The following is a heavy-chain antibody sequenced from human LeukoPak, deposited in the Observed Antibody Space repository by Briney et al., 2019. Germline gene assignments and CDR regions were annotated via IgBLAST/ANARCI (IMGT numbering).Heavy chain of an antibody. Sequence: GGSLRLACAASGFTFSSYGMHWVGQAPGKGLEWVSFIRYDGSNKYYADSVKGRFTISRDNSKNTLYLQMNSLRAEDTAVYYCARAGWVKTAALDLDYWGQGTLVTVSS. CDR2: IRYDGSNK. D-gene: IGHD6-25*01. CDR1: GFTFSSYG. CDR3: ARAGWVKTAALDLDY. V-gene: IGHV3-30*02. J-gene: IGHJ4*02.